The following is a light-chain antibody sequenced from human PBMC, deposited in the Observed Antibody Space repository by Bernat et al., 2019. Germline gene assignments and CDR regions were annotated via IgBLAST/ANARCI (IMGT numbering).Light chain of an antibody. Sequence: SYVLTQPPSVSVAPGKTARITCGGDDIGRKNVNRYQQRPGQAPVMVVYDVGDRLSGIPERFSGFTSGNTATLTISRVEAGDEADYYCQVWHISVDHQGSFGGGTKLTVL. CDR1: DIGRKN. J-gene: IGLJ2*01. V-gene: IGLV3-21*03. CDR2: DVG. CDR3: QVWHISVDHQGS.